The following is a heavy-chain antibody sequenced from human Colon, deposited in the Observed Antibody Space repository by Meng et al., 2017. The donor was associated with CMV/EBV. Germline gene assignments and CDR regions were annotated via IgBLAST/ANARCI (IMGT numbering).Heavy chain of an antibody. CDR1: GGSISSYY. V-gene: IGHV4-59*01. Sequence: QVPLRESGPGLVKPPETLSLTCTVSGGSISSYYWSWIRQPPGKGLEWIGYIYYSGSTNYNPSLKSRVTISVDTSKNQFSLKLSSVTAADTAVYYCARVAGGSWNFDYWGQGTLVTVSS. D-gene: IGHD1-26*01. J-gene: IGHJ4*02. CDR2: IYYSGST. CDR3: ARVAGGSWNFDY.